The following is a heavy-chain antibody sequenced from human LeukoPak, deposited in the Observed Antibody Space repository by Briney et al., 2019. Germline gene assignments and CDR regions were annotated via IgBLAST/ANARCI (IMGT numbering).Heavy chain of an antibody. Sequence: GGSLRLSCAASGFTFSSYAMRWVRQAPGKGLEWVSAISPSSGTFYADSVKGRFTISRDNSKITLYLQMNSLRAEDTAVYYCARPQSSSGYYWPFDDWGQGTLVTVSS. V-gene: IGHV3-23*01. CDR2: ISPSSGT. D-gene: IGHD3-22*01. CDR1: GFTFSSYA. J-gene: IGHJ4*02. CDR3: ARPQSSSGYYWPFDD.